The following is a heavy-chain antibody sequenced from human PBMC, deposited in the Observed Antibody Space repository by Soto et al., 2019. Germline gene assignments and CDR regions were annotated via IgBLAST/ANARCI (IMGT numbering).Heavy chain of an antibody. CDR2: IYYRGTT. J-gene: IGHJ5*01. D-gene: IGHD6-13*01. Sequence: QVQLQDSDPGLVKPSQTLSLTCNLSGGSISTSVWYWSWVREHPGKCLEWIMDIYYRGTTSYNPSLGSRVTISRDTSKNQVSLKVNSVSAADTAVYYCARVSAGGTRWFDSWGQGIRVTVSS. CDR1: GGSISTSVWY. V-gene: IGHV4-31*03. CDR3: ARVSAGGTRWFDS.